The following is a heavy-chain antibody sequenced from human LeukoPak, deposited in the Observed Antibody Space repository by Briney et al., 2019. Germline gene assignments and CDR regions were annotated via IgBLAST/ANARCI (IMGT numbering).Heavy chain of an antibody. Sequence: GRSLRLSCAASGFTFSSYGMHWVRQAPGKGLEWVAVISYDGSNKYYADSVKGRFTISRDNSKNTLYLQMNSLRAEDTAVYYCAKDSCSGGSYYSQLDYWGQGTLVTVSS. CDR1: GFTFSSYG. CDR2: ISYDGSNK. D-gene: IGHD2-15*01. J-gene: IGHJ4*02. CDR3: AKDSCSGGSYYSQLDY. V-gene: IGHV3-30*18.